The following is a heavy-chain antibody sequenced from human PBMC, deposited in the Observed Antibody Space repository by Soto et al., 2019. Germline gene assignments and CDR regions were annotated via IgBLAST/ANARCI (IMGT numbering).Heavy chain of an antibody. Sequence: PGGSLRLSCAASGVLFSSYAMNWVRQAPGKGLEWVSGISVSGDRIYYADSVKGRFTISRDNSKNTLYLQMNSLRAEDTAVYYYDRSGSHRIFDYWGQGTLVTVSS. CDR3: DRSGSHRIFDY. CDR1: GVLFSSYA. CDR2: ISVSGDRI. V-gene: IGHV3-23*01. J-gene: IGHJ4*02. D-gene: IGHD3-22*01.